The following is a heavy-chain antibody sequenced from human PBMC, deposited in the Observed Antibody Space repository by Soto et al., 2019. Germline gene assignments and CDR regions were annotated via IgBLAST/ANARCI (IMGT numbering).Heavy chain of an antibody. V-gene: IGHV4-39*07. CDR2: IYYSGST. CDR3: ASVKYSGYDVETYFDY. CDR1: GGSISSSRCH. J-gene: IGHJ4*02. D-gene: IGHD5-12*01. Sequence: PSETLSLTCTVAGGSISSSRCHWGLIRKHPGKGLEWIASIYYSGSTTYNPSLKSRVTISVDTSKNQFSLKLSSVTAADTAVYYCASVKYSGYDVETYFDYWGQGTLVTVSS.